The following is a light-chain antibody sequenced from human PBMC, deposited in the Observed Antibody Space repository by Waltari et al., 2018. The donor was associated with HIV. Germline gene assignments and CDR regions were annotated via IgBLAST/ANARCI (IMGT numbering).Light chain of an antibody. J-gene: IGLJ2*01. CDR2: PYN. V-gene: IGLV1-44*01. CDR1: SSNIGGNA. CDR3: AAWDDSLNGVL. Sequence: QSVLTQPPSASGTPGQRVTITCSGSSSNIGGNAVNWYQQLQGTAPKLLIYPYNERPSGVPDRFSGSKSGTSASLAISGLQSEDEADYYCAAWDDSLNGVLFGGGTKLPVL.